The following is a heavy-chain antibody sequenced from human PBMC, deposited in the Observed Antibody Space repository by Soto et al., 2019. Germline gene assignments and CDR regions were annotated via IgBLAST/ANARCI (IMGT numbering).Heavy chain of an antibody. V-gene: IGHV3-72*01. CDR3: ARVTTAYYYDK. Sequence: EVQLVESGGALVQPGGSLRLSCAASGFTFSDHYMDWVRQTPGKGLEWVGRSRNKANSYTTEYAASVKGRFTISRDDSKTLLYLQMNSLKTEDTAVYYCARVTTAYYYDKWGQGTLVTVSS. CDR1: GFTFSDHY. D-gene: IGHD2-21*02. CDR2: SRNKANSYTT. J-gene: IGHJ4*02.